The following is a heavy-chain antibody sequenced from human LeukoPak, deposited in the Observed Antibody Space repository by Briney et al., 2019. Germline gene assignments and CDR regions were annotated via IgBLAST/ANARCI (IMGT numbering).Heavy chain of an antibody. J-gene: IGHJ4*02. CDR3: ARASDTLRGIMSYFDY. D-gene: IGHD3-10*01. CDR1: GFTFSTSW. V-gene: IGHV3-7*02. Sequence: AGGSLRLSCAASGFTFSTSWMSWVRQAPGRGLEWLANINQGGSEKYYVDSVKGRFTISRDNAKNSLYLQMNSLRAEDTAVYYCARASDTLRGIMSYFDYWGQGTLVTVSS. CDR2: INQGGSEK.